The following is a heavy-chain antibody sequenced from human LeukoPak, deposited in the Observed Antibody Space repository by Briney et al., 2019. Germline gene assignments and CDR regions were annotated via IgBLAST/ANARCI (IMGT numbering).Heavy chain of an antibody. CDR2: ISGSGGNT. CDR3: AKAHRYYDSSSDWFDP. J-gene: IGHJ5*02. V-gene: IGHV3-23*01. Sequence: GGSLRLSCAASGFAFSSYAMTWVRLPPGKGLEWVSAISGSGGNTYYADSVKGRFTISRDNSKNTLYLQMNSLRAEDTAVYYCAKAHRYYDSSSDWFDPWGQGTLVTVSS. CDR1: GFAFSSYA. D-gene: IGHD3-22*01.